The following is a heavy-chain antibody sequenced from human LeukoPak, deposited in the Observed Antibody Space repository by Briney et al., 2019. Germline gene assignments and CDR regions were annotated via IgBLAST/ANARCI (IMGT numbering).Heavy chain of an antibody. CDR1: GGSISSYY. J-gene: IGHJ3*02. CDR2: IYYSGST. Sequence: SETLSLTCTVSGGSISSYYWSWIRQPPGKGLEWIGYIYYSGSTNYSPSLKSRVTISVDTSENQFSLKLSSVTAADTAVYYCATHILTGYYDAFDIWGQGTMVTVSS. V-gene: IGHV4-59*01. D-gene: IGHD3-9*01. CDR3: ATHILTGYYDAFDI.